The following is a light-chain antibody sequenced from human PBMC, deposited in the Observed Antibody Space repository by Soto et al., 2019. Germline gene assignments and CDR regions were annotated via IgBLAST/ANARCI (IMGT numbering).Light chain of an antibody. J-gene: IGKJ5*01. CDR1: QSVRSSF. V-gene: IGKV3-20*01. CDR3: QHFGGSLPVT. Sequence: EIVMTQSPATLSVSPGERATLSCRASQSVRSSFLAWYQQKPGQAPSLLIYGASTRATGIPARFSGSGSGTDFTLTISRLEPEDFAVYYCQHFGGSLPVTFGQGTRLEIK. CDR2: GAS.